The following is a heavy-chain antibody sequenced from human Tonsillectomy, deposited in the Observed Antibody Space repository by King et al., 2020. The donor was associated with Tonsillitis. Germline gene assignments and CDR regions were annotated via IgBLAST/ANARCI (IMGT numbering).Heavy chain of an antibody. V-gene: IGHV3-48*01. CDR3: ARAWPIGAFDM. CDR2: INASSTNI. D-gene: IGHD5-24*01. Sequence: VQLVESGGVLVQPGGSLRLSCAASGFTFSRYSMILVRQAPGKGLEWLSYINASSTNIFYADSVKGRFTSSRDNPKNSLYLQMNSLRAEDSAVYYCARAWPIGAFDMWGHGTMVPVSS. CDR1: GFTFSRYS. J-gene: IGHJ3*02.